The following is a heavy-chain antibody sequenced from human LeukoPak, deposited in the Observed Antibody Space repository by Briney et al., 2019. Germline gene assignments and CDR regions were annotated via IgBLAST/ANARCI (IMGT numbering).Heavy chain of an antibody. Sequence: GGSLRLSCAASGFTFSSYWMHWVRQAPGKGLVWVSRINSDGSSTSYADSVKGRFTISRDNAKNTLYLQMNSLRAEDTAVYYCARAVRSSSWYKEPMDYWGQGTLVTVSS. CDR3: ARAVRSSSWYKEPMDY. CDR2: INSDGSST. J-gene: IGHJ4*02. D-gene: IGHD6-13*01. CDR1: GFTFSSYW. V-gene: IGHV3-74*01.